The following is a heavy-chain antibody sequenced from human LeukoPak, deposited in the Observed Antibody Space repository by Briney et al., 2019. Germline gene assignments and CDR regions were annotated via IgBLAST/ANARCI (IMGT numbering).Heavy chain of an antibody. CDR1: GGSISSGGYS. J-gene: IGHJ3*02. Sequence: SETLSLTCAVSGGSISSGGYSWSWIRRPPGKGLEWIGYIYYSGSTYYNPSLKSRVTISVDTSKNQFSLKLSSVTAADTAVYYCATNTVTTYDAFDIWGQGTMVTVSS. V-gene: IGHV4-31*11. CDR3: ATNTVTTYDAFDI. CDR2: IYYSGST. D-gene: IGHD4-17*01.